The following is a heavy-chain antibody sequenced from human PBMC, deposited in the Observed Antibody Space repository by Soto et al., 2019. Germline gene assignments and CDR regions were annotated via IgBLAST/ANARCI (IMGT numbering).Heavy chain of an antibody. Sequence: EVQLVESGGGLVKPGESLRLSCTASGFTFSSYSMNWVRQSPGKGLEWVASISPSSDYMFYADSVKGRFTISRDNAKKSLYLQMNSLKAEDTAIYYCAKISGSASGNYYRDYWRQGTLVTVSS. CDR2: ISPSSDYM. CDR3: AKISGSASGNYYRDY. D-gene: IGHD3-10*01. V-gene: IGHV3-21*01. J-gene: IGHJ4*02. CDR1: GFTFSSYS.